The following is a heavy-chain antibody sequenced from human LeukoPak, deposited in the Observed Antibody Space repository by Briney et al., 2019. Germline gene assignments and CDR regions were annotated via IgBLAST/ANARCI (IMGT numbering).Heavy chain of an antibody. V-gene: IGHV3-48*01. D-gene: IGHD6-19*01. Sequence: GGSLRLSCAASGFTFSSYSMNWVRQAPGKGLEWVSYISSSSSTIYYADSVKGRFTISRDNSKNTLYLQMNSLRADGTAVYYCAGIAVAGLYWGQGTLVTVSS. CDR2: ISSSSSTI. J-gene: IGHJ1*01. CDR3: AGIAVAGLY. CDR1: GFTFSSYS.